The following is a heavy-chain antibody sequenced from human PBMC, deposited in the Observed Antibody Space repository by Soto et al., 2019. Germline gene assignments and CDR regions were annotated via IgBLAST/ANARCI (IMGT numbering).Heavy chain of an antibody. CDR2: ISGGGGGS. CDR1: GFTFSSYA. J-gene: IGHJ4*02. V-gene: IGHV3-23*01. D-gene: IGHD6-13*01. Sequence: EVQLLESGGGLVQPGGSLRLSCAASGFTFSSYAMSWVRQAPGKGLEWVSAISGGGGGSYYADSAEGRFTISRDSSKNTLYLQMNSLRSEDTAVYYCAKNLYRPGYSSTLSYFDYWGQGTLVTVSS. CDR3: AKNLYRPGYSSTLSYFDY.